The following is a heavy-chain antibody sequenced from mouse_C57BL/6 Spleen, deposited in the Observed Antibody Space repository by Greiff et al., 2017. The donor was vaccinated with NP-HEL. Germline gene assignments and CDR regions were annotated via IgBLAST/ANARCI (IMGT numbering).Heavy chain of an antibody. CDR2: INPNYGTT. CDR1: GYSFTDYN. D-gene: IGHD2-4*01. Sequence: LVESGPELVKPGASVKISCKASGYSFTDYNMNWVKQSNGKSLEWIGVINPNYGTTSYNQKFKGKATLTVDQSSSTAYMQLNSLTSEDSAVYYCAKVYYDYEGYYAMDYWGQGTSVTVAS. CDR3: AKVYYDYEGYYAMDY. J-gene: IGHJ4*01. V-gene: IGHV1-39*01.